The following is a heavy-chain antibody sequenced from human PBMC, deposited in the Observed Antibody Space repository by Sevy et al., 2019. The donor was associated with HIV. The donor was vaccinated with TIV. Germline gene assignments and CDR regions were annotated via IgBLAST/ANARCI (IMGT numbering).Heavy chain of an antibody. D-gene: IGHD3-16*02. V-gene: IGHV1-2*06. CDR2: INPNSGGT. J-gene: IGHJ4*02. Sequence: ASVKVSCKASGYTFTGYYMHWVRQAPGQGLEWMGRINPNSGGTNYAQKFQGRVTMTRDTSISTAYMELSRLRSDDTAVYYCARALHLGELSLNWGQGTLVTVSS. CDR1: GYTFTGYY. CDR3: ARALHLGELSLN.